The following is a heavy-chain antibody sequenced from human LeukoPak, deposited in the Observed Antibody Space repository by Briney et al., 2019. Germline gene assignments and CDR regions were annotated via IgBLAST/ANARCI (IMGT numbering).Heavy chain of an antibody. CDR2: IRYDGSYK. Sequence: PGGSLRLSCAASGFTFSNYAMHWVRQPPGKGLEWVAIIRYDGSYKYYADSVKGRFTVSRDNSKNTLYLQVNSLTAEDTAVYYCARGNSDAFDIWGQGTMVTVSS. D-gene: IGHD4-23*01. J-gene: IGHJ3*02. V-gene: IGHV3-30*02. CDR1: GFTFSNYA. CDR3: ARGNSDAFDI.